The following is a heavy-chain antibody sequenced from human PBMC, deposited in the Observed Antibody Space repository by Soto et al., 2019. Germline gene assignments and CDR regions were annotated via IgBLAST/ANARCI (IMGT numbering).Heavy chain of an antibody. CDR3: ARDLDYDYVWGSYRSPKYYFDY. J-gene: IGHJ4*02. V-gene: IGHV4-39*07. CDR1: GGSISSSSYY. D-gene: IGHD3-16*02. CDR2: IYYSGSN. Sequence: SETLSLTCTVSGGSISSSSYYWGWIRQPPGKGLEWIGSIYYSGSNYYNPSLKSRVTISVDTSKNQFSLKLSSVTAADTAVYYCARDLDYDYVWGSYRSPKYYFDYWGQGTLVTVSS.